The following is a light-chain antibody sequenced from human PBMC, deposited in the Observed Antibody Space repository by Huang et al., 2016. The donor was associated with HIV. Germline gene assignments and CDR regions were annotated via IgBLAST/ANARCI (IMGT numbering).Light chain of an antibody. CDR2: DAS. J-gene: IGKJ2*01. CDR1: QSVSRY. CDR3: QQRSNWPPYT. Sequence: EIVLTQSPATLSLSPGERATLSCRASQSVSRYLAWYQQKPGQAPRILIYDASNRATGIPARFSDSGSGTDFTLTISSLEPEDFAVYYCQQRSNWPPYTFGQGTKLEIK. V-gene: IGKV3-11*01.